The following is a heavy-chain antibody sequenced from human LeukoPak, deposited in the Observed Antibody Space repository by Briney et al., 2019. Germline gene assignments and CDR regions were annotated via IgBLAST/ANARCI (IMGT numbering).Heavy chain of an antibody. CDR2: IIPNSGGA. Sequence: ASVKVSCKASGYTFTGYYMHWVRQAPGQGLEWMGWIIPNSGGANYAQKFQGRVTMTRDTSITTAYMELSRLTSDDTAVYYCARDSGFIQLWPRQFQHWGQGTLVTVSS. D-gene: IGHD5-18*01. J-gene: IGHJ1*01. V-gene: IGHV1-2*02. CDR3: ARDSGFIQLWPRQFQH. CDR1: GYTFTGYY.